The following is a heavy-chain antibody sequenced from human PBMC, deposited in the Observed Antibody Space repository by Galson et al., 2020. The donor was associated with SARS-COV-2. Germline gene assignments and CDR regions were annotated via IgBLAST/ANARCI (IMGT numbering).Heavy chain of an antibody. J-gene: IGHJ3*02. V-gene: IGHV3-21*01. Sequence: GGSLRLSCAASGFTFSSYSMNWVRQAPGKGLEWVSSISSSSSYIYYADSVKGRFTISRDNAKNSLYLQMNSLRAEDTAVYYCARLDMIAMNAFDIWGQGTMVTVSS. CDR1: GFTFSSYS. D-gene: IGHD3-22*01. CDR2: ISSSSSYI. CDR3: ARLDMIAMNAFDI.